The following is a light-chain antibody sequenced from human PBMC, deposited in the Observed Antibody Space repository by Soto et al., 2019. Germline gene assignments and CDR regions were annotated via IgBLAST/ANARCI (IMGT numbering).Light chain of an antibody. J-gene: IGLJ1*01. CDR3: GTWDSSLNVYV. CDR2: ENN. Sequence: QSALTQPPSVSAAPGQKVTISCSGGSSNIGNNYVSWYQQLPGTAPKLLIFENNKRPSGIPDRFSGSKSGTSATLGITGLQTGDEADYYCGTWDSSLNVYVFGTGTKVTVL. V-gene: IGLV1-51*02. CDR1: SSNIGNNY.